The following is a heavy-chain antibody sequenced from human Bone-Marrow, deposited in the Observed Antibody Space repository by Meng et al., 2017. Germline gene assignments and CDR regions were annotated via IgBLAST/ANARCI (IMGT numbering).Heavy chain of an antibody. CDR1: GFTFSDYY. D-gene: IGHD6-13*01. J-gene: IGHJ4*02. V-gene: IGHV3-23*01. CDR3: VRRAAGNFDY. Sequence: GESLKISCAASGFTFSDYYMSWIRQAPGKGLEWVSAIGGGGGTDYADSVKGRFTISRDNSENTLFLQMNSLRPEDTAIYFCVRRAAGNFDYWGQGTLVTVSS. CDR2: IGGGGGT.